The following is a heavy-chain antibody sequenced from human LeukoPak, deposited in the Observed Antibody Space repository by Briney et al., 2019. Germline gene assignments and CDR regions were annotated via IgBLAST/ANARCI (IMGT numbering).Heavy chain of an antibody. V-gene: IGHV3-30-3*01. CDR1: GFTFSSYA. D-gene: IGHD6-19*01. CDR3: ARDRSSGWYVFLAPDY. J-gene: IGHJ4*02. Sequence: PGGSLRLSCAASGFTFSSYAMHWVRQAPGKGLEWVAVISYDGSNKYYADSVKGRFTISRDNSKSTLYLQMNSLRAEDTAVYYCARDRSSGWYVFLAPDYWGQGTLVTVSS. CDR2: ISYDGSNK.